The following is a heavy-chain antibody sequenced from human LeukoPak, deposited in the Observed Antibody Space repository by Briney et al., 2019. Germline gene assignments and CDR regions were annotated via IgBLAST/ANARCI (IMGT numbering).Heavy chain of an antibody. CDR1: GYSFTSYW. CDR2: IYPGDSDA. J-gene: IGHJ4*02. CDR3: ARPSLESGSYFSMGDPGPFDS. V-gene: IGHV5-51*01. D-gene: IGHD1-26*01. Sequence: GESLKISCKGSGYSFTSYWIAWVRQMPGKGLEWMGIIYPGDSDARYSPSFQGQVTVSVDKSVSTAYLRWNSLKASDTGIYYCARPSLESGSYFSMGDPGPFDSWGQGTLVIVSS.